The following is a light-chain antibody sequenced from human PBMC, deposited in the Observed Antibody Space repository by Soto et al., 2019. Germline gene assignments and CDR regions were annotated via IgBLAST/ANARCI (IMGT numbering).Light chain of an antibody. Sequence: SVLSQPPSASASLGASVTLTCTLTSAYSNYKVDWYQQRPCKGPGFVMRAGTGGLVGYKGEGIPDRFSVSGSGLNRYLTIKNIQEEDDSDYHCGADHGSGTNFVYVFGSGTKVTVL. V-gene: IGLV9-49*01. CDR2: AGTGGLVG. CDR3: GADHGSGTNFVYV. J-gene: IGLJ1*01. CDR1: SAYSNYK.